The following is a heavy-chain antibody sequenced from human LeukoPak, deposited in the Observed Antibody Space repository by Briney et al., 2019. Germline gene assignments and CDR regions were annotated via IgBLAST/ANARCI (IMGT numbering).Heavy chain of an antibody. CDR3: ATDRGGSYLDY. D-gene: IGHD3-16*01. CDR2: FDPEDGET. J-gene: IGHJ4*02. Sequence: GASVKVSCKVSGYTLTELSMHWVRQAPGKGLGGMGGFDPEDGETIYAQKFQGRVTMTEDTSTDTTYMELGRLSSEDTAVYYCATDRGGSYLDYWGQGTLVTVSS. CDR1: GYTLTELS. V-gene: IGHV1-24*01.